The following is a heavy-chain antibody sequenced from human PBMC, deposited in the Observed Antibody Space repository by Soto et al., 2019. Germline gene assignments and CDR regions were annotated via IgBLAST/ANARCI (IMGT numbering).Heavy chain of an antibody. Sequence: QVQLVQSGAEVKKPGSSVKVSCKASGGTFSSYAISWVRQAPGQGLEWMGGIIPMFGTANYAQKFQGRVTITADTSTSTAYMELSNLRSEDTAVYYCARGPFLEWSLAYYCCGMDVWGQGTTVIVSS. D-gene: IGHD3-3*01. V-gene: IGHV1-69*14. J-gene: IGHJ6*01. CDR3: ARGPFLEWSLAYYCCGMDV. CDR1: GGTFSSYA. CDR2: IIPMFGTA.